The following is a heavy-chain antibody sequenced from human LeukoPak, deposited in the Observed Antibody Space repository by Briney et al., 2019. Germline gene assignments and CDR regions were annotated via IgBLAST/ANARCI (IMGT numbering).Heavy chain of an antibody. Sequence: GGSLRLSCAASGFTVSNNYMSWVRQAPGKGLQWASIIYGGGSTYYADSVKGRFTISRDNSKNTLYLQMNSLRPEDTVVYYCARVRSDTSGWYHFDYWGQGTLVTVSS. CDR3: ARVRSDTSGWYHFDY. D-gene: IGHD6-19*01. V-gene: IGHV3-53*01. CDR1: GFTVSNNY. J-gene: IGHJ4*02. CDR2: IYGGGST.